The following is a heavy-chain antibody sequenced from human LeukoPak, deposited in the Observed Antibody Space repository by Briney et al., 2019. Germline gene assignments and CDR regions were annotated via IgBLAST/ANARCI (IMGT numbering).Heavy chain of an antibody. CDR3: ARGAFDL. Sequence: SETLSLTCTVSGGSISSSSYYWGWIRQPPGKGLEWIGNIYYSGSTYYNPSLKSRVTISVDTSKNQFSLKLSSVTAADTAVYYCARGAFDLWGRGTLVTVSS. J-gene: IGHJ2*01. CDR2: IYYSGST. CDR1: GGSISSSSYY. V-gene: IGHV4-39*07.